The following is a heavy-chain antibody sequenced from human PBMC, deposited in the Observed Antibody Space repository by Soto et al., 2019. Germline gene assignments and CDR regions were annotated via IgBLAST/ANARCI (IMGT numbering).Heavy chain of an antibody. J-gene: IGHJ4*02. Sequence: QVQLVQSGPEVKKPGASVKISCEASGNIFTSYYIHWVRQAPGQGLQWMGIFDPSGAGTNYAHKFEGRVTMTWDTSTSTVYLELSSLTSDDTAVYYCARDQTTYFFESWGQGTLVIVSS. V-gene: IGHV1-46*01. CDR1: GNIFTSYY. CDR2: FDPSGAGT. D-gene: IGHD1-1*01. CDR3: ARDQTTYFFES.